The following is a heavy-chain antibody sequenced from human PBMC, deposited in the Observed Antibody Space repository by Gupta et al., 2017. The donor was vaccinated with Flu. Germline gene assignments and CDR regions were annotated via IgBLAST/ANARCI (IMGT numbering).Heavy chain of an antibody. Sequence: EVQLVESGGGLVQPGGSLRLSFAASGFTFSDHDVSWVRQAPGKGLEWVSFISSSGVLYYTDSVKGRFTISRDNAKNSVYLQMDSLRAEDTAFYYCARGHWDSWGQGTLVTVSS. J-gene: IGHJ4*02. CDR1: GFTFSDHD. CDR3: ARGHWDS. V-gene: IGHV3-48*03. CDR2: ISSSGVL.